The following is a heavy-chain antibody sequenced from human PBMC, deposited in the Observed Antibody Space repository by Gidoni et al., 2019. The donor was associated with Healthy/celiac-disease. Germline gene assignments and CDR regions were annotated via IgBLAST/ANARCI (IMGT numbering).Heavy chain of an antibody. V-gene: IGHV3-11*06. CDR3: ARDHLWGGDCYSGRCYYYGMDV. Sequence: QVQLVESGGGLVKPGRSLRLSGAATGFTFGAYYWSWLRQAPGKGLEWVSSISSSSSYTNYADSVKGRFTISRDNAKNSLYLQMNSLRAEDTAVYYCARDHLWGGDCYSGRCYYYGMDVWGQGTTVTVSS. CDR1: GFTFGAYY. CDR2: ISSSSSYT. J-gene: IGHJ6*02. D-gene: IGHD2-21*02.